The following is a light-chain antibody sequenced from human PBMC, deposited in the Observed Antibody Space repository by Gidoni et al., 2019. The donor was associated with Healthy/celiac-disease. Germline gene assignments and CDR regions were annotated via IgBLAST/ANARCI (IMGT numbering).Light chain of an antibody. J-gene: IGLJ2*01. CDR2: DVS. V-gene: IGLV2-14*03. CDR3: SSYTSSSTVV. CDR1: SSDVGGYNY. Sequence: PGQSITISCTGTSSDVGGYNYVPWYHQHPGKAPKLMIYDVSNRPSGVSNRFSGSKSGNTASLTISGLQAEDEADYYCSSYTSSSTVVFGGGTKLTVL.